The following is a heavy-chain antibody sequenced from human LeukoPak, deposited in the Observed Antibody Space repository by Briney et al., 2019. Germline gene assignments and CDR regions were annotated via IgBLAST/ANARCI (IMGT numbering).Heavy chain of an antibody. J-gene: IGHJ4*02. CDR1: GFTFSNAW. Sequence: GGSLRLSCAASGFTFSNAWMSWVRQAPGKGLVWVSRINSDGSSTSYADSVKGRFTISRDNAKNTLYLQMNSLRAEDTAVYYCARGNGDYVLGRLFDYWGQGTLVTVSS. CDR3: ARGNGDYVLGRLFDY. D-gene: IGHD4-17*01. CDR2: INSDGSST. V-gene: IGHV3-74*01.